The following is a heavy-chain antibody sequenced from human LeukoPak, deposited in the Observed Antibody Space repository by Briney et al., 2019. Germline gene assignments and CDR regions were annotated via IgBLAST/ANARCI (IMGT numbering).Heavy chain of an antibody. CDR2: IYYSGST. CDR1: GGSISSGGYY. V-gene: IGHV4-31*03. D-gene: IGHD2-2*01. J-gene: IGHJ5*02. CDR3: ARTKSVPAASIGFDP. Sequence: SETLSLTCTVSGGSISSGGYYWSWIRQHPGKGLEWIGYIYYSGSTYYNPSLKSRVTISVDTSKNQFSLKLSSVTAADTAVYYCARTKSVPAASIGFDPWGQGTLVTVPS.